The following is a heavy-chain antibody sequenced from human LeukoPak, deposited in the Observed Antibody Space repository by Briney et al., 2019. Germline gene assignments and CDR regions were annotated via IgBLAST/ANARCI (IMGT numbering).Heavy chain of an antibody. V-gene: IGHV4-4*07. CDR1: GGSISSYY. D-gene: IGHD5-18*01. CDR3: ARSAKAAGYSLNN. J-gene: IGHJ4*02. Sequence: PSETLSLTCTVSGGSISSYYWSWIRQPAGKGLEWIGRIYTSGSTNYNPSLKSRVTMSVDTSKNQFSLKLSSVTAPDTAVYYCARSAKAAGYSLNNWGQGTLVTVSS. CDR2: IYTSGST.